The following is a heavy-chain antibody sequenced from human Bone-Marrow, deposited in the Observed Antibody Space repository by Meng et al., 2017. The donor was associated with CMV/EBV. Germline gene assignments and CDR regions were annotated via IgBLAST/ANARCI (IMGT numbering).Heavy chain of an antibody. CDR2: ITPIFGTA. CDR3: ARSSSQNSGWTLFDY. V-gene: IGHV1-69*05. D-gene: IGHD6-19*01. CDR1: GGTFSSYA. J-gene: IGHJ4*02. Sequence: GGTFSSYAISCVRQAPGQGLEWMGGITPIFGTANYAQKFQGRVTITTDESTSTAYMELSSLRSEDTAVYYCARSSSQNSGWTLFDYWGQGTLVTVSS.